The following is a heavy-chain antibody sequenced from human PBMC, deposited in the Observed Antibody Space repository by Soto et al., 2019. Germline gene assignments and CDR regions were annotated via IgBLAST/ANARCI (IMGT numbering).Heavy chain of an antibody. CDR1: GFTFTSYW. V-gene: IGHV3-7*01. CDR3: ARDKRPDYYYYYMDV. CDR2: IKQDGSDK. Sequence: GGSLRLSCAASGFTFTSYWMSWVRQAPGKGLEWVANIKQDGSDKYYLDSVKGRFIISRDNAKSSLYLQMNSLRAEDTAVYYCARDKRPDYYYYYMDVWGKGTSVTVSS. J-gene: IGHJ6*03.